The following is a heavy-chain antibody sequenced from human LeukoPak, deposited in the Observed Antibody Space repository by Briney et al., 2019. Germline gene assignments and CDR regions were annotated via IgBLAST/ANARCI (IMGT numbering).Heavy chain of an antibody. CDR2: MSSNGGTT. J-gene: IGHJ4*02. CDR3: ARVGDVGPFDY. CDR1: GFPFSSYA. Sequence: GGSLRLSCAASGFPFSSYAMHWVRQAPGKGLEYVSAMSSNGGTTDYANSVKGRFTISRDNSKNTLYLQMGSLRAEDMAVYYCARVGDVGPFDYWGQGTLVTVSS. V-gene: IGHV3-64*01. D-gene: IGHD1-26*01.